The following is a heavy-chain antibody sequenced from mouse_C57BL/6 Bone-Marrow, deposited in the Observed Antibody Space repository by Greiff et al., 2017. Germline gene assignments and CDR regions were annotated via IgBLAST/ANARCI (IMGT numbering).Heavy chain of an antibody. J-gene: IGHJ3*01. CDR3: ASGRRCFAY. CDR2: ISSGSSTN. Sequence: EVKLMESGGGLVKPGGSLKLSCAASGFTFSDYGMHWVRQAPEKGLEWVAYISSGSSTNYYADTVKGSFTISRDNAKNTLFLQMNSLRSEDTSMYYCASGRRCFAYWGQGTLVTVSA. V-gene: IGHV5-17*01. CDR1: GFTFSDYG.